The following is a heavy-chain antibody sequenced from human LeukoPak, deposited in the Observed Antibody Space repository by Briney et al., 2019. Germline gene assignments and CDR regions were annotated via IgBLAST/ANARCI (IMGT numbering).Heavy chain of an antibody. CDR2: IYPGDSDT. CDR3: ARPRDGWNHDAFDI. V-gene: IGHV5-51*01. CDR1: GYLFTNYW. J-gene: IGHJ3*02. Sequence: GESLKISCKASGYLFTNYWMGWVRPMPGKGLEWMGIIYPGDSDTRYSPSFQGQVTISADKSISTAYLQWSSLKASDTAMYFCARPRDGWNHDAFDIWGQGTMVTVSS. D-gene: IGHD1-1*01.